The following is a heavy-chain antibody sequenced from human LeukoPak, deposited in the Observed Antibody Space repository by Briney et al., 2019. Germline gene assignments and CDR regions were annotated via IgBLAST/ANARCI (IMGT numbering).Heavy chain of an antibody. J-gene: IGHJ4*02. V-gene: IGHV3-13*01. CDR1: GFTLRSYD. CDR3: ARMVFDSSGHYYFDH. D-gene: IGHD3-22*01. CDR2: IGTAGDT. Sequence: GGSLRLSCAASGFTLRSYDMQWVRQSMEKGLEWVAAIGTAGDTYYPGSAKGRFSVSRENAKNSLYLHMNSLRAGDTAVYYCARMVFDSSGHYYFDHWGQGTLVTVSS.